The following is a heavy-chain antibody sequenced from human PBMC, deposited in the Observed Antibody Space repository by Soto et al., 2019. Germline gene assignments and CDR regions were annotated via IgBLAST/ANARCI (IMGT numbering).Heavy chain of an antibody. CDR1: GGSVSSGSYY. V-gene: IGHV4-61*01. D-gene: IGHD3-10*01. J-gene: IGHJ5*02. Sequence: PSETLSLTCTVSGGSVSSGSYYWSWIRQPPGKGLEWIGYIYYSGSTNYNPSLKSRVTISVDTSKNQFSLKLSSVTAADTAVYYCARDYYGSGLRFDPWGQGTLVTSPQ. CDR2: IYYSGST. CDR3: ARDYYGSGLRFDP.